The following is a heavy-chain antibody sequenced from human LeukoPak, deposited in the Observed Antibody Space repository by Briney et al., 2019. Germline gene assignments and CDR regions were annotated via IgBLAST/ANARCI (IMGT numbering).Heavy chain of an antibody. V-gene: IGHV4-39*01. CDR1: GGFITSGDYR. CDR3: ARQFDY. CDR2: FYNRGSP. Sequence: SETLSLTCSVSGGFITSGDYRWGWNRQSPGKGLEWIGSFYNRGSPYYTPSLKSRVTISLDTSKNQFSLKLTSVTAADTAIYYCARQFDYWGPGTLVTVSS. J-gene: IGHJ4*02.